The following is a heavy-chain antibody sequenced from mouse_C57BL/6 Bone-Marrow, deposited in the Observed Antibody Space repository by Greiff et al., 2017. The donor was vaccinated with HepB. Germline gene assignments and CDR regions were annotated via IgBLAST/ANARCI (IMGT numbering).Heavy chain of an antibody. CDR1: GYSITSGYY. CDR2: ISYDGSN. J-gene: IGHJ1*03. Sequence: EVQLQESGPGLVKPSQSLSLTCSVTGYSITSGYYWNWIRQFPGNKLEWMGYISYDGSNNYNPSLKNRISITRETSKNQFFLKLNSVTTEDTATYYCAREKDYDRYFDVWGTGTTVTVSS. V-gene: IGHV3-6*01. CDR3: AREKDYDRYFDV. D-gene: IGHD2-4*01.